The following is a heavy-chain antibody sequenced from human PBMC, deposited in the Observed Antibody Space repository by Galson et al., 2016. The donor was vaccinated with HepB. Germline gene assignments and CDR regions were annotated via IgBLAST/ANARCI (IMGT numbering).Heavy chain of an antibody. D-gene: IGHD2-15*01. CDR1: GLTFSTYW. CDR3: AKHCSGGSCYDSSPHRPFDI. V-gene: IGHV3-7*01. J-gene: IGHJ3*02. CDR2: IKEDGSEK. Sequence: SLRLSCAASGLTFSTYWMSWVRQAPGKGLEWVANIKEDGSEKYYVDSVKGRFTISRDNAKNSLYLQMNSLRAEDTAVYYCAKHCSGGSCYDSSPHRPFDIWGQGTMVTVSS.